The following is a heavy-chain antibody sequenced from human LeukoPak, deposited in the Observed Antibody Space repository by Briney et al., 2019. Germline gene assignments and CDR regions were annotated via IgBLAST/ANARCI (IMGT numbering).Heavy chain of an antibody. V-gene: IGHV4-39*01. J-gene: IGHJ4*02. CDR3: VRQGALLRSIAY. D-gene: IGHD3-3*01. CDR2: HYYGGVA. CDR1: GDSISRDGYY. Sequence: SETLSLTCTVSGDSISRDGYYWGWIRQSPGKGLEWIGSHYYGGVAYYNRPLKSRVGISIDTPKNQFYLRLTSVTAADTALYFCVRQGALLRSIAYWGQGILVTLSS.